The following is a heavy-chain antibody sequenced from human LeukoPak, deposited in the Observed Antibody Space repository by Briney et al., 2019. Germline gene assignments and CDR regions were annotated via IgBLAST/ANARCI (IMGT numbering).Heavy chain of an antibody. CDR3: VKDFYSYGYTFDY. V-gene: IGHV3-64D*06. CDR2: ISSNGGST. Sequence: GGSLRLSCSASGYTFSSYAMHWVRQAPGKGLEYVSAISSNGGSTYYADSVKGRFTISRDNSKNTLYLQMSSLRAEDTAVYYCVKDFYSYGYTFDYWGQGTLVTVSS. D-gene: IGHD5-18*01. J-gene: IGHJ4*02. CDR1: GYTFSSYA.